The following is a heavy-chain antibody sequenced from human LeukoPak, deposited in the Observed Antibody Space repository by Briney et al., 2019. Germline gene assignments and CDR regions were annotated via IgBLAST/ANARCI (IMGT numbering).Heavy chain of an antibody. CDR3: ARGADAHKVAY. J-gene: IGHJ4*02. CDR2: IHPTGNL. V-gene: IGHV4-31*11. D-gene: IGHD2-2*01. CDR1: GGSINGGGYY. Sequence: PSQTLSLTCAVAGGSINGGGYYWNWVRQHPGKGLEWIGCIHPTGNLYYNPSLTGRSTISVDTSKSHFSLNLTSVTAADTAVYYCARGADAHKVAYWSQGTLVTGSS.